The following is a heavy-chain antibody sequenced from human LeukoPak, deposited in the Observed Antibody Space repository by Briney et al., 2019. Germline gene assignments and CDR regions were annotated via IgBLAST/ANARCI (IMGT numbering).Heavy chain of an antibody. CDR2: LDLEGGET. CDR1: GYSLTGLS. D-gene: IGHD2-2*01. J-gene: IGHJ4*02. CDR3: AMGGPYQLLEE. Sequence: ASVKVSCKVSGYSLTGLSKYWVRQAPGKGLEWMGGLDLEGGETIYAQKFEGRVTMTEDTSTDTVYMELRSLQSDDTAVYYCAMGGPYQLLEEWGQGTLVTVSS. V-gene: IGHV1-24*01.